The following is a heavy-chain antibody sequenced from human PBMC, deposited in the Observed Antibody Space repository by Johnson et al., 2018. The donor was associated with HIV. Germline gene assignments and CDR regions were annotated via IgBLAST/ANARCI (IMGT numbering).Heavy chain of an antibody. CDR2: IYSGGST. V-gene: IGHV3-53*01. J-gene: IGHJ3*02. CDR3: ARLGIAAARGAFDI. D-gene: IGHD6-13*01. Sequence: VQLVESGGGLIQPGGSLRLSCAASGFIVSNNYMSWVRQTPGKGLEWVSVIYSGGSTYYADSVKGRFTISRDNAKNSLYLQMNSLRAEDTAVYYCARLGIAAARGAFDIWGQGTMVTVSS. CDR1: GFIVSNNY.